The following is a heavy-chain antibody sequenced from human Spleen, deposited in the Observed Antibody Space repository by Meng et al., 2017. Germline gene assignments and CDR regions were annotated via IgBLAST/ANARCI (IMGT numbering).Heavy chain of an antibody. Sequence: QPRLQESGPGLVRPSEALSLTCSVSGGSISTSGYYWGWIRQPPGKGLEWIGSIGHSGFTYYTPSLKSRVTVSIDTSKSQFSLKLTSVTAADTAVYYCVRSSGWVRTGFDPWGQGTLVTVSS. D-gene: IGHD6-19*01. CDR3: VRSSGWVRTGFDP. CDR1: GGSISTSGYY. J-gene: IGHJ5*02. CDR2: IGHSGFT. V-gene: IGHV4-39*01.